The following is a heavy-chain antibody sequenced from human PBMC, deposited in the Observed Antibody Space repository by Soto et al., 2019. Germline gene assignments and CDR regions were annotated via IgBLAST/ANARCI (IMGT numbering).Heavy chain of an antibody. D-gene: IGHD1-26*01. J-gene: IGHJ4*02. V-gene: IGHV4-31*03. CDR2: IDYSGST. CDR1: GYSISSGGYY. CDR3: ARIAKQGARLDF. Sequence: QVQLQESGPGLVKPSQTLSLTCTVSGYSISSGGYYWSWIRQHPGKGLEWIGYIDYSGSTYYNPSLKSRVTMSLDTSKTQFSLNLSSVTAADAAMFYCARIAKQGARLDFWGQGTLVTVSS.